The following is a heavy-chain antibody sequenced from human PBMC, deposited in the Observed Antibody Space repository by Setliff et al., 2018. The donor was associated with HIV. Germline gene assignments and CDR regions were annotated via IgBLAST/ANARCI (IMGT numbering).Heavy chain of an antibody. J-gene: IGHJ4*02. CDR2: INHSGST. CDR1: GGSFSGHY. CDR3: AMVIGWNDAGDY. D-gene: IGHD1-1*01. V-gene: IGHV4-34*01. Sequence: PSETLSLTCAVYGGSFSGHYWSWIRQPPGKGPEWIGEINHSGSTNYNPSLKSRVTIAVDTSKNQFSLKLSFVTAADTAVYYCAMVIGWNDAGDYWGRGTLVTVPS.